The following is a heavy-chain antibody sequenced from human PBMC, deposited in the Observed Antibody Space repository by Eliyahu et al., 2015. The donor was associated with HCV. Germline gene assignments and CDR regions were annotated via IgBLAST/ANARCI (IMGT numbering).Heavy chain of an antibody. D-gene: IGHD6-6*01. Sequence: QVQLVQSGAEVKKPGASVTVXCKASGSXFTSYGIXWVRQAPGQGLEWMXWISAXNXNTNYAQXLQGRVTMTTDTXTSTVYMELRSLRSDDTAVYYCARGQGSSSDYGSYWGQGTLVTVSS. CDR3: ARGQGSSSDYGSY. CDR2: ISAXNXNT. J-gene: IGHJ4*02. V-gene: IGHV1-18*01. CDR1: GSXFTSYG.